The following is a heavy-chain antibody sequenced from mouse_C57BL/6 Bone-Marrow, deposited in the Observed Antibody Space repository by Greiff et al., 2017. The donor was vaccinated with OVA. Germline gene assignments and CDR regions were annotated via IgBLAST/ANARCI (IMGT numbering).Heavy chain of an antibody. CDR3: ARNEYYAMDY. Sequence: DVQLQESGPVLVKPGASVKMSCKASGYTFTDYYMNWVKQSHGKSLEWIGVINPYNGGTSYNQKFKGKATLTVDKSSSTAYMELNSLTSEDSAVYYCARNEYYAMDYWGQGTSVTVSS. J-gene: IGHJ4*01. CDR1: GYTFTDYY. CDR2: INPYNGGT. V-gene: IGHV1-19*01.